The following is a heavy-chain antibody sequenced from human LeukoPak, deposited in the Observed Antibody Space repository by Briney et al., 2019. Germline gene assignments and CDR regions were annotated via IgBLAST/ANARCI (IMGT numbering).Heavy chain of an antibody. J-gene: IGHJ4*02. CDR1: GYTSSSYE. D-gene: IGHD3-22*01. CDR3: ARNYYYDSASHYTDS. Sequence: ASVKVSCKASGYTSSSYEISWVRQAPGQGLEWMGWISTKDGKTRHAQKFQGRLSMTADTSTRVVYLELRSLTSDDTAFYFCARNYYYDSASHYTDSWGQGTLVTVSS. CDR2: ISTKDGKT. V-gene: IGHV1-18*01.